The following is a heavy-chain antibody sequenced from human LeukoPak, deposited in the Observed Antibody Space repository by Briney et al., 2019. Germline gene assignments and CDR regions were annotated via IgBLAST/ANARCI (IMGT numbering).Heavy chain of an antibody. CDR1: GFTFSSYG. Sequence: GGSLRLSCAASGFTFSSYGMHWVRQAPGKGLEWVTFIRYDGSKKYYADSVKGRFTISRDNSKNTLYLQMNSLRAEDTAVYYCARVYYDSRGAFDIWGQGTMVTVSS. CDR3: ARVYYDSRGAFDI. CDR2: IRYDGSKK. D-gene: IGHD3-22*01. V-gene: IGHV3-30*02. J-gene: IGHJ3*02.